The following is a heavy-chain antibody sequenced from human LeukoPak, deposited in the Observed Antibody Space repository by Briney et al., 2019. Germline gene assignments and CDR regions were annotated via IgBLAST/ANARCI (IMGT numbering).Heavy chain of an antibody. CDR1: GFRFSDYW. CDR3: ARDDASSSFTY. J-gene: IGHJ4*02. CDR2: IKPDGSQK. Sequence: GGSLRLSCAASGFRFSDYWMDWLRQAPGKGLEWVASIKPDGSQKDYVDSVKGRFTISRDNAKNSLYLQMNNLRVEDTAVYYCARDDASSSFTYWGQGALVTVSS. V-gene: IGHV3-7*01. D-gene: IGHD3-16*01.